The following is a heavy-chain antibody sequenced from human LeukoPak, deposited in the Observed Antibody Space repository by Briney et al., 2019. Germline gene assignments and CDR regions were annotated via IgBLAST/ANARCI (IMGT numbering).Heavy chain of an antibody. Sequence: SCKASGYTFTSYGMHWVRQAPGKGLEWVAIISYDGSNKYYADSVKGRFTISRDNSKNTLYLQMNSLRAEDTAVYYCASPGGHFDYWGQGTLVTVSS. CDR3: ASPGGHFDY. D-gene: IGHD1-1*01. CDR1: GYTFTSYG. V-gene: IGHV3-30*03. J-gene: IGHJ4*02. CDR2: ISYDGSNK.